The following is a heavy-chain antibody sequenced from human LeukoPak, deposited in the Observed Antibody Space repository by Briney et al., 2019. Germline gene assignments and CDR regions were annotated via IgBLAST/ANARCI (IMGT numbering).Heavy chain of an antibody. Sequence: GGSLRLSCAASGFSFSSYSMNWVRQAPGKGLEWVSYISSSSSIIYYADSVKGRFTISRDNAKNSLYLQMNSLRDEDTAVYYCARDSAWGLRREDYHYYGMDVWGQGTTVTVSS. D-gene: IGHD1-26*01. CDR1: GFSFSSYS. V-gene: IGHV3-48*02. CDR3: ARDSAWGLRREDYHYYGMDV. CDR2: ISSSSSII. J-gene: IGHJ6*02.